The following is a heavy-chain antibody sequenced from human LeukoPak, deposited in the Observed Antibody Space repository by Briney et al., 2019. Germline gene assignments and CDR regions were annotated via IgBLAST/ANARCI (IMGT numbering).Heavy chain of an antibody. CDR1: GFSLSTSGVG. D-gene: IGHD3-3*01. Sequence: SGPTLVKPTQTLTVTCTFSGFSLSTSGVGVGWIRQPPGKALEWLALIYWNDDKRYSPSLKSRLTITKGTSKNQVVLTMTNMDPVDTTTYYCGHRQKYDFWIGYGYWGQGTLVSVSS. J-gene: IGHJ4*02. V-gene: IGHV2-5*01. CDR2: IYWNDDK. CDR3: GHRQKYDFWIGYGY.